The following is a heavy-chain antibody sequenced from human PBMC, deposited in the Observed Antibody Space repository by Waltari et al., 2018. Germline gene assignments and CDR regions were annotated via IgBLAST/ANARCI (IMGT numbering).Heavy chain of an antibody. J-gene: IGHJ4*02. Sequence: QVQLVESGGGVVQPGRSLRLSCAASGFTFSSYGMHWVRQAPGTGLGWVAVIWYDGSNKYYADSVKGRFTISRDNSKNTLYLQMNSLRAEDTAMYYCAKDLTFGYSSGWYQGDQNDYWGQGTLVTVSS. CDR2: IWYDGSNK. D-gene: IGHD6-19*01. V-gene: IGHV3-30*18. CDR3: AKDLTFGYSSGWYQGDQNDY. CDR1: GFTFSSYG.